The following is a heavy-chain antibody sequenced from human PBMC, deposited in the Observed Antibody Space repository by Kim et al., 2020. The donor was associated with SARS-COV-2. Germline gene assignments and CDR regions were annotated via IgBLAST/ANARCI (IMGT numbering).Heavy chain of an antibody. D-gene: IGHD3-10*01. CDR3: AKALMVRGVRYYFDY. Sequence: GGSLRLSCAASGFTFSSYGMHWVRQAPGKGLEWVAVISYDGSNKYYADSVKGRFTISRDNSKNTLYLQMNSLRAEDTAVYYCAKALMVRGVRYYFDYWG. CDR2: ISYDGSNK. CDR1: GFTFSSYG. J-gene: IGHJ4*01. V-gene: IGHV3-30*18.